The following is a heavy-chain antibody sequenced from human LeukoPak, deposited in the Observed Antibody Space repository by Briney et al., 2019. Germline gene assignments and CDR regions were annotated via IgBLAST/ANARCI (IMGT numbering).Heavy chain of an antibody. D-gene: IGHD2-2*01. CDR1: GYTFTSYG. CDR2: ISAYNGNT. V-gene: IGHV1-18*01. J-gene: IGHJ6*03. Sequence: GASVKVSCKASGYTFTSYGISWVRQAPGQGLEWMGWISAYNGNTHYAQKLQGRVTMTTDTSTSTVYMELRSLRSDDTAVYYCARGPIIDIVVIPAAADYYHMDVWGKGTTVTVSS. CDR3: ARGPIIDIVVIPAAADYYHMDV.